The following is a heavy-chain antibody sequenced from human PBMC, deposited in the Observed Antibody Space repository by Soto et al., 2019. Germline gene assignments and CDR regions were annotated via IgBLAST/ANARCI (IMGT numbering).Heavy chain of an antibody. CDR3: ARDLATKWSYEDWFDP. CDR1: GFTFSSYS. CDR2: ISSSSSTI. D-gene: IGHD2-15*01. J-gene: IGHJ5*02. V-gene: IGHV3-48*02. Sequence: GGSLRLSCAASGFTFSSYSMNWVRQAPGKGLEWVSYISSSSSTIYYADSVKGRFTISRDNAKNSLYLQMNSLRDEDTAVCYCARDLATKWSYEDWFDPWGQGTLVTVSS.